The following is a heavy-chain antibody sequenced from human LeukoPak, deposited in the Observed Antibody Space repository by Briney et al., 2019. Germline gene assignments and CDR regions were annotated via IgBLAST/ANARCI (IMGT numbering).Heavy chain of an antibody. CDR2: IPYDGSNK. D-gene: IGHD3-10*01. J-gene: IGHJ4*02. Sequence: QPGRSLRLSCAASGFTFSSYAMHWVRQAPGKGLEWVAVIPYDGSNKYYADSVKGRFTISRDNSKNTLYLQMNSLRAEDTAVYYCARGLLLWFGELSQPFDYWGQGTLVTVSS. V-gene: IGHV3-30*04. CDR1: GFTFSSYA. CDR3: ARGLLLWFGELSQPFDY.